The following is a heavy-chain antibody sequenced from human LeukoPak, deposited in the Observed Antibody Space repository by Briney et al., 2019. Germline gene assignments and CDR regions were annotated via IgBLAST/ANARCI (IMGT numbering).Heavy chain of an antibody. J-gene: IGHJ4*02. CDR1: GGTFSSYA. V-gene: IGHV1-69*13. CDR2: IIPIFGTA. D-gene: IGHD5-18*01. Sequence: ASVKVSCKASGGTFSSYAISWVRQAPGQGLEWMGGIIPIFGTANYAQKFQGRVTITADESTSTAYMELSSLRSEDTAVYYCARRGDTTMVWGGYYFDYWGQGTLVTVSS. CDR3: ARRGDTTMVWGGYYFDY.